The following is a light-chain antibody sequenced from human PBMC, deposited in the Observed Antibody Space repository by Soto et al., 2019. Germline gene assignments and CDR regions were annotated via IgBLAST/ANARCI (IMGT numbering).Light chain of an antibody. CDR2: EAT. V-gene: IGLV2-23*01. J-gene: IGLJ1*01. Sequence: QLVLTQPASVSGSPGQSITISCTGTSSDVGNYNLVSWYQQHPGKAPKLMIYEATKRPSGVPNRFSGSKSGNTASLTISGLQAEDEADYYCCSYAGTNTYVFGTGTKLTVL. CDR1: SSDVGNYNL. CDR3: CSYAGTNTYV.